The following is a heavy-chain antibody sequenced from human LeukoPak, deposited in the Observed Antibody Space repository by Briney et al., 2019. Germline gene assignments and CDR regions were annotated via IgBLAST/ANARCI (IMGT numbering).Heavy chain of an antibody. V-gene: IGHV1-2*06. J-gene: IGHJ6*02. CDR3: ARDREYSSSSGGGYYYYYGMDV. CDR1: GYTFTGYY. D-gene: IGHD6-6*01. CDR2: INPNSGGT. Sequence: ASVTVSCKASGYTFTGYYMHWVRQAPGQGLEWMGRINPNSGGTNYAQKFQGRVTMTRDTSISTAYMELSRLRSDDTAVYYCARDREYSSSSGGGYYYYYGMDVWGQGTTVTVSS.